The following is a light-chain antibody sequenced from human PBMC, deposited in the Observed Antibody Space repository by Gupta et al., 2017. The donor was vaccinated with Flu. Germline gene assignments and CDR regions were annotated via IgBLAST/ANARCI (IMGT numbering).Light chain of an antibody. CDR1: QGISSY. J-gene: IGKJ4*02. CDR2: AAS. CDR3: QQRNSYPLT. Sequence: GDRVTITCRASQGISSYLNWYQQKPGKAPKLLIYAASSLQSGVPSRFSGSGSGTEFTLTISSLQPEDFATYYCQQRNSYPLTFGGGTKVEIK. V-gene: IGKV1-9*01.